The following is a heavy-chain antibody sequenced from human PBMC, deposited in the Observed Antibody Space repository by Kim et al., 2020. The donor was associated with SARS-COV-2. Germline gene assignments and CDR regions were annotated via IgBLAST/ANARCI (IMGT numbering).Heavy chain of an antibody. D-gene: IGHD5-18*01. CDR2: ISWNSGSI. J-gene: IGHJ4*02. V-gene: IGHV3-9*01. Sequence: GGSLRLSCAASGFTFGDYAMHWVRQAPGKGLEWVSGISWNSGSIGYADSVKGRFTISRDNAKNSLYLQMNSLRAEDTALYYCAKDISGYSYGPFDYWGQGTLVTVSS. CDR1: GFTFGDYA. CDR3: AKDISGYSYGPFDY.